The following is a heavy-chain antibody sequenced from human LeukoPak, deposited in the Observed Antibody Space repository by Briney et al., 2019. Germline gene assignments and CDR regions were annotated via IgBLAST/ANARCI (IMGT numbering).Heavy chain of an antibody. J-gene: IGHJ3*01. CDR3: ASLVGGYYPPVDAFDV. CDR1: GFSFRSCW. V-gene: IGHV3-74*01. Sequence: HPGGSLRLSCAASGFSFRSCWMHWVRQAPGKELVWVSRINGDGSTTNYADSVRGRFTISRDNAKNTLYLQMNSLRADDSAVYFCASLVGGYYPPVDAFDVWGQGTMVTLSP. CDR2: INGDGSTT. D-gene: IGHD3-3*01.